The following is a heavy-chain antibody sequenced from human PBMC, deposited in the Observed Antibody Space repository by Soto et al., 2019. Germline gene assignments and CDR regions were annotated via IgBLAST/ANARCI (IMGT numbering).Heavy chain of an antibody. D-gene: IGHD6-19*01. CDR2: IIHIFGTA. J-gene: IGHJ4*02. Sequence: QVQLVQSGAEVKKPGSSVKVSCKSSVGTFSSAAISWVRQAPGQGLEWMGGIIHIFGTANYAQKFQGRVTITADESTSKAAMELSSMGSENTAVYYWARERSGKRVDHSDYWGQGTLVTVSS. CDR3: ARERSGKRVDHSDY. CDR1: VGTFSSAA. V-gene: IGHV1-69*01.